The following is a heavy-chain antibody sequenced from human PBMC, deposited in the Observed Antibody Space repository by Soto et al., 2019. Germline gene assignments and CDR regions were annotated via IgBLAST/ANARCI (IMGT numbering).Heavy chain of an antibody. D-gene: IGHD1-7*01. CDR1: GSSFTSNNW. J-gene: IGHJ4*02. Sequence: PSETLSLTCAVSGSSFTSNNWWTWVRQPPGQGLGWIGEIYRTGSTNYTPSLKSLVTMSLDKSEHQFSLKVTSMTAADTAVYYCASRDPGTSVDYWGQGTLVTVSS. V-gene: IGHV4-4*02. CDR3: ASRDPGTSVDY. CDR2: IYRTGST.